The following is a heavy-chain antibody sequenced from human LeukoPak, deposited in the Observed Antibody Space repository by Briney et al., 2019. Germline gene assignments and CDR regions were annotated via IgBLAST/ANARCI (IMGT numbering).Heavy chain of an antibody. CDR2: INEDGSVT. CDR1: GFIINYYY. J-gene: IGHJ2*01. V-gene: IGHV3-7*01. D-gene: IGHD6-13*01. CDR3: AREVAAAAGRYFDL. Sequence: GGSLRLSCAASGFIINYYYMSWVRQAPGKGLEWVANINEDGSVTDYVDSVKGRFTISRDNAKNSLYLQMNSLRAEDTAVYYCAREVAAAAGRYFDLWGRGTLVTVSS.